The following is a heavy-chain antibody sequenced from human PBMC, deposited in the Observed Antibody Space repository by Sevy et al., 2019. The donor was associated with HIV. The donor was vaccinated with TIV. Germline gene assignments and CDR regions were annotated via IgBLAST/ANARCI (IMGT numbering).Heavy chain of an antibody. CDR3: ARVPHPAAMQTFYYFGMDV. CDR2: ISGSGGST. V-gene: IGHV3-23*01. CDR1: GFTFSTSA. D-gene: IGHD2-2*01. J-gene: IGHJ6*02. Sequence: GGSLRLSCAVSGFTFSTSAMSWVRQAPGKGLEWVSSISGSGGSTYYAYSVKGRFTISRDNSKNTVYLQMNGLRAEDSAVYYCARVPHPAAMQTFYYFGMDVWGQGTTVTVSS.